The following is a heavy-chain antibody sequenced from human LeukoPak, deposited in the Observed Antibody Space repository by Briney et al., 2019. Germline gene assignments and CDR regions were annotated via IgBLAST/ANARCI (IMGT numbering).Heavy chain of an antibody. J-gene: IGHJ4*02. Sequence: PGGSLRLSCAASGFTFSSYGMHWVRQAPGKGLEWVAVISYDGSNKYYADSVRGRFTISRDNSKNTLYLQMNSLRAEDTAVYYCAKGGRYSYGPFDYWGQGTLVTVSS. CDR1: GFTFSSYG. CDR2: ISYDGSNK. D-gene: IGHD5-18*01. V-gene: IGHV3-30*18. CDR3: AKGGRYSYGPFDY.